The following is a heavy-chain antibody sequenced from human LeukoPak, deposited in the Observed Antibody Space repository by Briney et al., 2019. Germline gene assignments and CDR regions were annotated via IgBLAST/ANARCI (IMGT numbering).Heavy chain of an antibody. CDR2: INPNSGGI. V-gene: IGHV1-2*02. Sequence: ASVKVSCKASGYTFTSYTMNWVRQAPGQGLEWMGWINPNSGGINYAQKFQGRVTMTRDTSISTAYMELSRLRSDDTAVYYCYSRFPIAAAGTAGWFDPWGQGTLVTVSS. CDR3: YSRFPIAAAGTAGWFDP. D-gene: IGHD6-13*01. CDR1: GYTFTSYT. J-gene: IGHJ5*02.